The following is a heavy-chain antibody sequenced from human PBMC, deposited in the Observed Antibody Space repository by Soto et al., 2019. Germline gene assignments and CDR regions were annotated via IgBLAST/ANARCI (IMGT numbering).Heavy chain of an antibody. J-gene: IGHJ4*02. CDR2: INPNGGGT. V-gene: IGHV1-2*02. Sequence: QVRLLQSETEVKKPGASVKVSCWASGYIFIGYYIHWVRQAPGQGLEWMGWINPNGGGTKYAQNFQGRVTLTRYTSINTTYLELTSLRSDDTAVYFCARATPPRAAAADFAYWGQGTLVTVSS. CDR1: GYIFIGYY. CDR3: ARATPPRAAAADFAY. D-gene: IGHD6-13*01.